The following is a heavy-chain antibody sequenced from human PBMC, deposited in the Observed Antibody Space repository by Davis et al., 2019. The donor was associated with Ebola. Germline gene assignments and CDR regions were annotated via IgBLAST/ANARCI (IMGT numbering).Heavy chain of an antibody. CDR1: GGSISSGDYF. J-gene: IGHJ6*04. V-gene: IGHV4-30-4*01. D-gene: IGHD4-17*01. CDR2: IYYSGNA. Sequence: MPSETLSLTCTVSGGSISSGDYFWSWIRQPPGKGLEWIGYIYYSGNAYYNPSLKSRVTISVDTSKNQFSLKVSSVTAADTAVYYCARGWPSTATTDYYAMDAWGKGTTVTVSS. CDR3: ARGWPSTATTDYYAMDA.